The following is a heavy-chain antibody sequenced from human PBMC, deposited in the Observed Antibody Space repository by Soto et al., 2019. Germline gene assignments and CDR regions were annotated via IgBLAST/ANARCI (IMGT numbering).Heavy chain of an antibody. Sequence: QVQLQQWGAGLLKPSETLSLTCAGYGGSFSGYYWSWLRQPPGMGLAWIGEINHSGRTNYNPSLKSRVTISVDTSKNQFSLKRSSVTAADTAVYSCAYRGGYSSPFDYWGQGTLVTVSS. CDR3: AYRGGYSSPFDY. J-gene: IGHJ4*02. D-gene: IGHD6-13*01. CDR1: GGSFSGYY. CDR2: INHSGRT. V-gene: IGHV4-34*01.